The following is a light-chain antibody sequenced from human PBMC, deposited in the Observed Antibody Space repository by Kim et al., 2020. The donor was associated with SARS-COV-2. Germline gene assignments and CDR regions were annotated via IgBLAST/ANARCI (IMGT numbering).Light chain of an antibody. CDR2: KNN. CDR3: QSYDSILSSVI. Sequence: QEVLISCTATSSNLGAYYDVNWYQQVPGTAPKLIIYKNNNRPSGVPDRFSGSKSDTSASLDITGLQVEDEADYYCQSYDSILSSVIFGGGTQLTVL. J-gene: IGLJ2*01. CDR1: SSNLGAYYD. V-gene: IGLV1-40*01.